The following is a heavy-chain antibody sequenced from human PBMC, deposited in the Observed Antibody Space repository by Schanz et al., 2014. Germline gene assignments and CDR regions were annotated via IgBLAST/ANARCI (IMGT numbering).Heavy chain of an antibody. D-gene: IGHD2-15*01. V-gene: IGHV3-23*04. CDR2: ISGSGGST. CDR3: AKARRKANCSGGRCFHYSYYGMDD. CDR1: GFTFSTYA. Sequence: VQLVESGGGVVQPGGSLRLSCAASGFTFSTYAMSWVRQAPGKGLEWVSAISGSGGSTYYADSVKGRFTISRENSMNTLYHQMNSLRDEDTAVYYCAKARRKANCSGGRCFHYSYYGMDDWGQGTMVAVSS. J-gene: IGHJ6*02.